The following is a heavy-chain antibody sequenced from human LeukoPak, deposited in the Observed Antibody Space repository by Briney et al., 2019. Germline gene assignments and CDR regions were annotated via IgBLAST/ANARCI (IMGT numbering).Heavy chain of an antibody. D-gene: IGHD3-10*01. J-gene: IGHJ4*02. CDR3: AKSRYYYGSGSSDY. Sequence: GRSLRLSCAASGFTFSSYGMHWVRQAPGKGLEWVAVISYDGSNKYYADSVKGRFTISRDNSKNTLYLQMNSLRAEDTAVYYCAKSRYYYGSGSSDYWGQGTLVTVSS. CDR1: GFTFSSYG. V-gene: IGHV3-30*18. CDR2: ISYDGSNK.